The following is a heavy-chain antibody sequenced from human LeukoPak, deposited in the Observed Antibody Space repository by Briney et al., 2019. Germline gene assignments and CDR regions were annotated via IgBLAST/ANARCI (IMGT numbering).Heavy chain of an antibody. CDR1: GFTFSSYW. D-gene: IGHD2-8*01. V-gene: IGHV3-7*01. Sequence: GGSLRLSCAASGFTFSSYWMSWVRQARGKGREWVAYIKQDGSEKYYVDSVKGRFTISRDNAKNSLYLQMNSLRAEDTAVYYCARSGTEYCTNGVCYYYYYYYMDVWGKGTAVTVSS. CDR2: IKQDGSEK. CDR3: ARSGTEYCTNGVCYYYYYYYMDV. J-gene: IGHJ6*03.